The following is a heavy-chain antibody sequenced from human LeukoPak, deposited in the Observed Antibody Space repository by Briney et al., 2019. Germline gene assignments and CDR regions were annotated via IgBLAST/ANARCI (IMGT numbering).Heavy chain of an antibody. CDR2: IYYSGST. D-gene: IGHD3-10*01. Sequence: PSETLSLTCTASGGSISSYYWSWIRQPPGKGLEWIGYIYYSGSTNYNPSLKSRVTISVDTSKNQFSLKLSSVTAADTAVYYCARKHYYGSGSFDYWGQGTLVTVSS. CDR3: ARKHYYGSGSFDY. V-gene: IGHV4-59*01. J-gene: IGHJ4*02. CDR1: GGSISSYY.